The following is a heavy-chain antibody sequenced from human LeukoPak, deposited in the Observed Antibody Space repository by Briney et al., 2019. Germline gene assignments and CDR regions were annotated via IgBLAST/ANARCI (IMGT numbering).Heavy chain of an antibody. J-gene: IGHJ5*02. CDR3: ARGGNCGGGTCYSDRGWFDP. D-gene: IGHD2-15*01. Sequence: SETLSLTCTVSGGSISSYYWSWIRQPPGKGLEWIGYIYYSGSTNYNPSLKSRVTISVDTSKNQFSLKLSSVTAADTAVYYCARGGNCGGGTCYSDRGWFDPWGQGTLVTVSS. CDR2: IYYSGST. CDR1: GGSISSYY. V-gene: IGHV4-59*01.